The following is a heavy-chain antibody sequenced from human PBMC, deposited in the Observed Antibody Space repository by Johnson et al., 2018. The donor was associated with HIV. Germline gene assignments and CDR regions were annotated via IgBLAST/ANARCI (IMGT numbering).Heavy chain of an antibody. CDR2: IKQDGSEK. CDR1: GFTFSDYW. Sequence: VQLVESGGGLVQPGGSLRLSCATSGFTFSDYWMSWVRQAPGKGLEWVANIKQDGSEKYYVDSVKGRFTISRDNAKNSLYLQMNSLRAEDTAVYYCARIPGSGWEHDAFDIWGQGRMVTVSS. D-gene: IGHD6-19*01. CDR3: ARIPGSGWEHDAFDI. J-gene: IGHJ3*02. V-gene: IGHV3-7*04.